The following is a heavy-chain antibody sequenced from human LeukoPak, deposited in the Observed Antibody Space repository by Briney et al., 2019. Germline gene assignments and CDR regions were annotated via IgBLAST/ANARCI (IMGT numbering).Heavy chain of an antibody. CDR1: EFSVGSNY. D-gene: IGHD2-21*02. CDR3: ARGSAYCGGDCYTNDY. J-gene: IGHJ4*02. Sequence: PGGSLRLSCAASEFSVGSNYMTWVRQAPGKGLEWVSLIYSGGSTYYADSVKGRFTISRDNSKNTLYLQMNSLRAEDTAVYYCARGSAYCGGDCYTNDYWGQGTLVTVSS. CDR2: IYSGGST. V-gene: IGHV3-66*01.